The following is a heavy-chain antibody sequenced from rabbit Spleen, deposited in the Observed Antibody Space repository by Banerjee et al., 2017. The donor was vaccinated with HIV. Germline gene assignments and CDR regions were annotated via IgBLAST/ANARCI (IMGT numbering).Heavy chain of an antibody. CDR2: IGAGSSGST. CDR3: ARDLATVVGWNFNL. Sequence: ESGGDLVKPGASLTLTCTASGVSFSSSSYLCWVRQAPGKGLEWIACIGAGSSGSTYSATWAKGRFTISKTSSTTVTLQMTSLTAADTATYFCARDLATVVGWNFNLWGQGPLVTVS. V-gene: IGHV1S40*01. D-gene: IGHD3-1*01. CDR1: GVSFSSSSY. J-gene: IGHJ4*01.